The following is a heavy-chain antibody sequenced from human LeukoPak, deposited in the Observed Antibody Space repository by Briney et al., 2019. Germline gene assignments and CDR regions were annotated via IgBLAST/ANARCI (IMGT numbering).Heavy chain of an antibody. CDR1: GFTFSSYW. V-gene: IGHV3-74*01. J-gene: IGHJ4*02. Sequence: GGSLRLSCAASGFTFSSYWMHWVRQTPGEGLVWVAHINNDGSSTGYADSLKGRFTISRDNAKNSLYLQMSSLRAEDTAVYYCARVGYSDESIDYWGQGTLVTVSS. CDR3: ARVGYSDESIDY. D-gene: IGHD4-17*01. CDR2: INNDGSST.